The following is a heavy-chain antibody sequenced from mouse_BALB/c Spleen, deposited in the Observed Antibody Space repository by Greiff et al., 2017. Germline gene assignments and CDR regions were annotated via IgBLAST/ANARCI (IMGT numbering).Heavy chain of an antibody. D-gene: IGHD1-1*01. J-gene: IGHJ2*01. V-gene: IGHV5-17*02. CDR1: GFTFSSFG. CDR2: ISSGSSTI. Sequence: EVQLVESGGGLVQPGGSRKLSCAASGFTFSSFGMHWVRQAPEKGLEWVAYISSGSSTIYYADTVKGRFTISRDNPKNTLFLQMTSLRSEDTAMYYCARGDGSSYFDYWGQGTTLTVSS. CDR3: ARGDGSSYFDY.